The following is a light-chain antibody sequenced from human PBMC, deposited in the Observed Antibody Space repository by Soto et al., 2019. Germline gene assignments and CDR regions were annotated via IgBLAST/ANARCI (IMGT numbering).Light chain of an antibody. Sequence: EIVLTQFPGTVSLSPGERATLSCRASQSVTSSYLAWYQQKPGQAPRLLIYAAYSRATGIPDRFSGSGSGTDFTLTIIRLEPEDVSVYYCQQHGSTRVMTFGQGTKVEVK. V-gene: IGKV3-20*01. CDR1: QSVTSSY. CDR3: QQHGSTRVMT. CDR2: AAY. J-gene: IGKJ1*01.